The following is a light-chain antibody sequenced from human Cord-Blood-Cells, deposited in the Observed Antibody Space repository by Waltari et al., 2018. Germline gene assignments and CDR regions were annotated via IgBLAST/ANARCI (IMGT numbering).Light chain of an antibody. CDR1: SSDVGGYNY. CDR3: CSYAGSYTYV. CDR2: DVS. V-gene: IGLV2-11*01. J-gene: IGLJ1*01. Sequence: QSALTQPRSVSGSPGQSVTISCTGTSSDVGGYNYASWYQQHPGKAPKLMIYDVSKRPAGVPDRFSGSKSGNTAALTISGLQAEDEADYYCCSYAGSYTYVVGTGTKVTVL.